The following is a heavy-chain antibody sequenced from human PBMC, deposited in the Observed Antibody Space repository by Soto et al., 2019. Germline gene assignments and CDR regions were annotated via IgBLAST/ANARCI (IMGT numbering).Heavy chain of an antibody. CDR2: IYHSGST. J-gene: IGHJ5*02. Sequence: TLSLTCAVSGGSINSGGYSWSWIRQPPGKGLEWIGYIYHSGSTYYNPSLKSRVAISVDRSKNQFSLKLSSVTAADTAVYYCARVPDRWGQGTLVTVS. CDR1: GGSINSGGYS. V-gene: IGHV4-30-2*01. D-gene: IGHD2-2*01. CDR3: ARVPDR.